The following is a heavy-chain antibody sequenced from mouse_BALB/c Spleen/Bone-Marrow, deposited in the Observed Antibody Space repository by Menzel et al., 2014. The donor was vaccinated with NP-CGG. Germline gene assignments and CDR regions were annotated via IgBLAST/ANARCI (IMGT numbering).Heavy chain of an antibody. D-gene: IGHD2-3*01. J-gene: IGHJ3*01. CDR1: GFDFRRYW. Sequence: EVKLLESRGGLVQPGGSLKLSCAASGFDFRRYWMSWVRQAPGKGLEWIGEINPGSNTINYTPSLKDKFIISRDNAKNTLYLQMSKVKSEDTALYYCARLGYYGWFAYWGQGTLVTVSA. CDR3: ARLGYYGWFAY. V-gene: IGHV4-1*02. CDR2: INPGSNTI.